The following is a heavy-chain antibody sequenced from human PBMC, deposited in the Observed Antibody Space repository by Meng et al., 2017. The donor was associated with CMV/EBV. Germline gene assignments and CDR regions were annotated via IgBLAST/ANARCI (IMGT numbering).Heavy chain of an antibody. D-gene: IGHD3-10*01. J-gene: IGHJ2*01. V-gene: IGHV3-20*04. CDR2: INWNGGST. CDR1: GFTFDEYG. CDR3: ARVRTASLHFDL. Sequence: AASGFTFDEYGMSWVRQAPGKGLEWVSGINWNGGSTGYADSVKGRFTISRDNAKNSLYLQMNSLRAEDTALYYCARVRTASLHFDLWGRGTLVTVSS.